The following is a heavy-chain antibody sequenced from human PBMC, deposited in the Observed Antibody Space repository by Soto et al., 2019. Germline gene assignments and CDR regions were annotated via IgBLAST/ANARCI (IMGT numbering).Heavy chain of an antibody. CDR3: AKSLYGDYGSGNWFDP. V-gene: IGHV3-30*18. Sequence: QVQLVESGGGVVQPGRSLRLSCAASGLTFSSYGMHWVRQAPGKGLEWVAVISYDGSNKYYADSVKGRFTISRDNSKNTLYLQMNSLRAEDTAVYYCAKSLYGDYGSGNWFDPWGQGTLVTVSS. CDR1: GLTFSSYG. CDR2: ISYDGSNK. J-gene: IGHJ5*02. D-gene: IGHD4-17*01.